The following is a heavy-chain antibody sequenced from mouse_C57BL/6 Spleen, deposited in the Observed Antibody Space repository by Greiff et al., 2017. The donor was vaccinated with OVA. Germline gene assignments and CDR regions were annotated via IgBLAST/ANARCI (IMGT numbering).Heavy chain of an antibody. V-gene: IGHV5-9*01. CDR1: GFTFSSYT. D-gene: IGHD2-4*01. J-gene: IGHJ1*03. Sequence: EVMLVESGGGLVKPGGSLKLSCAASGFTFSSYTMYWVRQTPEKRLEWVATISGGGGNTYYPDSVKGRFTISRENAKNTLYLQMSSLRSENTALYYCASSVYYDCDSWCCDVWGTGTTVTVSS. CDR2: ISGGGGNT. CDR3: ASSVYYDCDSWCCDV.